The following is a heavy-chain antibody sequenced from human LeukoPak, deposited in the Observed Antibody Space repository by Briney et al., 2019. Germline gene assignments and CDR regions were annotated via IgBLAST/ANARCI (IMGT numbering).Heavy chain of an antibody. CDR3: ARPLRGAAAGPDFDY. CDR1: GGSISSSSYY. J-gene: IGHJ4*02. D-gene: IGHD6-13*01. Sequence: SETLSLTCTVSGGSISSSSYYWGWIRQPPGKGLEWIGSIYYSGSTYYNPSLKSRVTISVDTSKNQFSLKLRSVTAADTAVYYCARPLRGAAAGPDFDYWGQGTLVTVSS. V-gene: IGHV4-39*01. CDR2: IYYSGST.